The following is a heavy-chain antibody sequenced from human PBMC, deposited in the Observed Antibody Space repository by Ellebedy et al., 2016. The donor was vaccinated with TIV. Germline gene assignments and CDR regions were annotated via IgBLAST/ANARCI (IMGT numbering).Heavy chain of an antibody. V-gene: IGHV3-23*01. D-gene: IGHD6-13*01. CDR3: AKDWAGYSSSWHYDAFDA. Sequence: GESLKIPCAASGFAFGDFAMSLVRQGPGKGLQWVSSVSVSGLKTYYGESVKGRFTVSRDNSKNIVYLQMNSLTVDDTAVYYCAKDWAGYSSSWHYDAFDAWGQGTTVIVSS. CDR2: VSVSGLKT. CDR1: GFAFGDFA. J-gene: IGHJ3*01.